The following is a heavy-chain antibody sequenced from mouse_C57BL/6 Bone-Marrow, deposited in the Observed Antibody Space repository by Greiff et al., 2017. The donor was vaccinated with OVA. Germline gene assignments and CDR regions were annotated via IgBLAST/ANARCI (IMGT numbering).Heavy chain of an antibody. CDR1: GYTFTNYC. J-gene: IGHJ4*01. D-gene: IGHD2-5*01. Sequence: QVQLQQSGAELAKPGASVKLSCKASGYTFTNYCMHWVKQRPGQGLEWIGYINPSSGNTKYNQKFKGKATLTADTSSSTAYMQLSSLTSEDSAVYYCERRVCYSSYYAMDYWGKGTSVTVSS. V-gene: IGHV1-7*01. CDR3: ERRVCYSSYYAMDY. CDR2: INPSSGNT.